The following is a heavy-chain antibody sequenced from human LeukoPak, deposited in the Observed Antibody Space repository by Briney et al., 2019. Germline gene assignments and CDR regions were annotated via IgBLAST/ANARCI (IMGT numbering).Heavy chain of an antibody. Sequence: GGSLRLSCGASGFTFSSYWMHWVRHPPGKGLVWVSHIKGDETGTTYADSVKGRFTISRDNSKNTLYLEINSLSADDTAVYYCATTDTTCYWGQGTLVTVSS. CDR1: GFTFSSYW. CDR2: IKGDETGT. D-gene: IGHD1-14*01. CDR3: ATTDTTCY. J-gene: IGHJ4*02. V-gene: IGHV3-74*01.